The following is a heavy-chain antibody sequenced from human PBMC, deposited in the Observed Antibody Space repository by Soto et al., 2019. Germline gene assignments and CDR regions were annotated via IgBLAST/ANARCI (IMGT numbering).Heavy chain of an antibody. Sequence: QVQLVQSGAEVKKPGSSVKVSCKASGGTFSSYAISWVRQAPGQGLEWMGGIIPIFGTANYAQKFQGRVTITADKSTSTAYMGLSSLRSEDTAVYYCAGGAAPEGWGSYRWEDYWGQGTLVTVSS. CDR2: IIPIFGTA. V-gene: IGHV1-69*06. D-gene: IGHD1-26*01. J-gene: IGHJ4*02. CDR3: AGGAAPEGWGSYRWEDY. CDR1: GGTFSSYA.